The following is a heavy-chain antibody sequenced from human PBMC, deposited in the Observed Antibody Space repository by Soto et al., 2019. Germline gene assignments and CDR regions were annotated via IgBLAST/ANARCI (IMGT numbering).Heavy chain of an antibody. CDR2: IQSGGNT. CDR3: ARVGDLVLVPSGRWGWFDP. J-gene: IGHJ5*02. CDR1: GFTISNKC. D-gene: IGHD2-2*01. Sequence: EVQLVESGGGLVQPGGSLRLSCAASGFTISNKCMSLVRQSPGKGLEWVSLIQSGGNTDYADSVKGRFTISRDTSKNTLYLQMNSLRVEDTALYYCARVGDLVLVPSGRWGWFDPWGQGTLVTVSS. V-gene: IGHV3-66*01.